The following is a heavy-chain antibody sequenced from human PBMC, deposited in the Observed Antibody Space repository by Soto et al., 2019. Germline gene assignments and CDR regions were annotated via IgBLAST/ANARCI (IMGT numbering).Heavy chain of an antibody. Sequence: GGSLRLSCAASGFTFSSHDMHWVRQVTGKGLEWVSAIGRGGDTYYPGSVKGRFTISRENAKNSLYLQMNSLTAGDTAAYYCAREYPDTVTSGWYFDYWGQGTLVTVSS. CDR3: AREYPDTVTSGWYFDY. D-gene: IGHD6-19*01. CDR2: IGRGGDT. V-gene: IGHV3-13*01. J-gene: IGHJ4*02. CDR1: GFTFSSHD.